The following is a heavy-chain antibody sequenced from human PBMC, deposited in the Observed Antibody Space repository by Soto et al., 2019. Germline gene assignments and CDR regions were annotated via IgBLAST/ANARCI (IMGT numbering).Heavy chain of an antibody. J-gene: IGHJ6*03. V-gene: IGHV4-59*01. Sequence: SETLSLTCTVSGGSISSYYWSWIRQPPGKGLEWIGYIYYSGSTNYNPSLKSRVTISVDTSMNQFSLKLGSVTAADTAVYYCASLRAAAGPPYYYYYMDVWGKGTTVTVSS. CDR2: IYYSGST. CDR1: GGSISSYY. CDR3: ASLRAAAGPPYYYYYMDV. D-gene: IGHD6-13*01.